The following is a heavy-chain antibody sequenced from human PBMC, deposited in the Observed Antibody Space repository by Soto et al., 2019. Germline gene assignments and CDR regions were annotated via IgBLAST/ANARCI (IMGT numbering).Heavy chain of an antibody. D-gene: IGHD6-19*01. CDR1: GFTFSSSC. Sequence: GGSLRLSCGASGFTFSSSCIHWVRQAPGKGLEWVAVISYDGGNKYYVDSVKGRFTISRDNSKNTLYLQMNSLRAEDTAVYYCATDFSGWYGSSEYGFWGQGTLVTVSS. J-gene: IGHJ4*02. V-gene: IGHV3-30*03. CDR3: ATDFSGWYGSSEYGF. CDR2: ISYDGGNK.